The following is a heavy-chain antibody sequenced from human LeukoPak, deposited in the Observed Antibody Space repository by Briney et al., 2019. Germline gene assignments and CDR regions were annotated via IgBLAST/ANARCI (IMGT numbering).Heavy chain of an antibody. CDR2: INEDGSMK. CDR1: GFTLSSYW. J-gene: IGHJ4*02. D-gene: IGHD3-10*01. CDR3: ARDEPGYGEFLLY. Sequence: GGSLRLSCAASGFTLSSYWMSWVRQAPGKGLEWVANINEDGSMKTYVDSLKGRFTISRDNTQNSMYPQMNSLRAEDTAVYYCARDEPGYGEFLLYWGQGTLVTVSS. V-gene: IGHV3-7*01.